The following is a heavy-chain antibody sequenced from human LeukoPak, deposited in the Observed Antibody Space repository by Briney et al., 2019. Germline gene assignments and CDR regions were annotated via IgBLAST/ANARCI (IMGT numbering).Heavy chain of an antibody. V-gene: IGHV1-69*04. Sequence: GASVKVSCKASGGTFSSYAISWVRQAPGQGLEWMGRIIPILGIANYAQKFQGRVTITADKPTSTAYMELSSLRSEDTAVYYCARARYYYDSSGYSPSDYWGQGTLVTVSS. D-gene: IGHD3-22*01. CDR1: GGTFSSYA. CDR2: IIPILGIA. J-gene: IGHJ4*02. CDR3: ARARYYYDSSGYSPSDY.